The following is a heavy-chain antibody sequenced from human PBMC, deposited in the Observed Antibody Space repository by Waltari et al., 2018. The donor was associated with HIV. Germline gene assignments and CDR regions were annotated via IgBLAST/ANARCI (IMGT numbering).Heavy chain of an antibody. V-gene: IGHV3-30*04. CDR1: GFTFRSYA. CDR3: ARVPLGGGWGSPDY. J-gene: IGHJ4*02. D-gene: IGHD3-16*01. CDR2: ISYDGSNK. Sequence: QVQLVESGGGVVQPGRSLRLSCAASGFTFRSYAMHWVRQAPGKGLEWVAVISYDGSNKYYADSVKGRFTISRDNSKNTLYLQMNSLRAEDTAVYYCARVPLGGGWGSPDYWGQGTLVTVSS.